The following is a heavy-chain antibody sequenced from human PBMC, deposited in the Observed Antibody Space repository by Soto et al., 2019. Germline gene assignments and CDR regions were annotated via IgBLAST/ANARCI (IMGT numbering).Heavy chain of an antibody. V-gene: IGHV1-8*01. J-gene: IGHJ4*02. CDR1: GYTFTSYD. CDR3: AREPAKYNWNYEADY. D-gene: IGHD1-7*01. Sequence: GASVKVSCKASGYTFTSYDINWVRQATGQGLEWMGWMNPNSGNTGYAQKLQGRVTMTTDTSTSTAYMELRSLRSDDTAVYYCAREPAKYNWNYEADYWGQGTLVTVSS. CDR2: MNPNSGNT.